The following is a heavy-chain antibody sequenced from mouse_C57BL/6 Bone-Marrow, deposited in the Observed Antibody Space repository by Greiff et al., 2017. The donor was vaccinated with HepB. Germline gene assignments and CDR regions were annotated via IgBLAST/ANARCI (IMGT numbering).Heavy chain of an antibody. CDR3: ARDERGYFDY. CDR1: GFTFSDYY. Sequence: EVNVVESEGGLVQPGSSMKLSCTASGFTFSDYYMAWVRQVPEKGLEWVANINYDGSSTYYLDSLKSRFIISRDNAKNILYLQMSSLKSEDTATYYCARDERGYFDYWGQGTTLTVSS. J-gene: IGHJ2*01. CDR2: INYDGSST. V-gene: IGHV5-16*01.